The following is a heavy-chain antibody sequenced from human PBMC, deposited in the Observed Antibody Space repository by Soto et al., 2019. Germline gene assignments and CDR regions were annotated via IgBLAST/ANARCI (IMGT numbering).Heavy chain of an antibody. D-gene: IGHD3-9*01. J-gene: IGHJ6*02. CDR1: GYIFTNYG. V-gene: IGHV1-18*01. Sequence: QVQLVQSGAEVTRPGASVKVSCKASGYIFTNYGISWVRQAPGQGLEWMGWISGYNGNTNYAQKFQGRVTMTTDTSTTTAYMELRSLQSDDRAGFYCARGRYSSGGLDVWGQGTTVTVSS. CDR3: ARGRYSSGGLDV. CDR2: ISGYNGNT.